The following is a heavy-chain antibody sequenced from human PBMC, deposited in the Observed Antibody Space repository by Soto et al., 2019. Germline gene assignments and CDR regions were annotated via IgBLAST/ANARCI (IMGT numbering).Heavy chain of an antibody. CDR3: ARSLWFGELSGWFDP. CDR1: GFSLSTSGVG. J-gene: IGHJ5*02. Sequence: QITLKESGPPLVKPTQTLRLTCTFSGFSLSTSGVGVGWIRQPPGKALEWLSVIYWDDDERYSPSLKNRLTVTKDTSKNQVVLIMTNVDPVDTATYYCARSLWFGELSGWFDPWGQGTLVTVSS. D-gene: IGHD3-10*01. CDR2: IYWDDDE. V-gene: IGHV2-5*02.